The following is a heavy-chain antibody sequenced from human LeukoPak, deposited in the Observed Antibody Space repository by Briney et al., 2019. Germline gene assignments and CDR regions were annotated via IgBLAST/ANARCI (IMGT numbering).Heavy chain of an antibody. V-gene: IGHV4-38-2*02. CDR2: IYYSGST. D-gene: IGHD4-17*01. CDR3: ARVWPRGYGDS. CDR1: GYSISSGYY. J-gene: IGHJ2*01. Sequence: PSETLSLTCTVSGYSISSGYYWGWIRQPPGKGLEWIGSIYYSGSTYYNPSLKSRVTISVDTSKNQFSLKLSSVTAADTAVYYCARVWPRGYGDSWGRGTLVTVSS.